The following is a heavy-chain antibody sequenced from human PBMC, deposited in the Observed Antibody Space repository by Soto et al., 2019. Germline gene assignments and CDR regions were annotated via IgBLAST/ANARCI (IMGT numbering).Heavy chain of an antibody. J-gene: IGHJ5*02. CDR3: ATQPPRVVVALAGFPS. Sequence: QVQLRQSGPGLVKPSWTLSLTCFVSGTSISSTYWWTWVRQSPGKGLEWIGEIHHTGCTNYNPALKTRLTIAVDTANNEFSLRLMSVTAADSAIYYCATQPPRVVVALAGFPSWGQGSLVTVSS. CDR1: GTSISSTYW. D-gene: IGHD2-21*01. V-gene: IGHV4-4*02. CDR2: IHHTGCT.